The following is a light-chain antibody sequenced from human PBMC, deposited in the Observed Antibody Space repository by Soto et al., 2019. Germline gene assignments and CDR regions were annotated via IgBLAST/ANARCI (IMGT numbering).Light chain of an antibody. J-gene: IGLJ1*01. CDR1: SSNIGGNS. Sequence: SVLTQPPSVSAAPGQKVTISCSGSSSNIGGNSVSWYQQLPGTAPKLLIYDDNKRPSGIPDRFSGSKSGTPATLGITGFQTWDEADYYCGSWDSSLTAYVFALGTKVTVL. CDR3: GSWDSSLTAYV. V-gene: IGLV1-51*01. CDR2: DDN.